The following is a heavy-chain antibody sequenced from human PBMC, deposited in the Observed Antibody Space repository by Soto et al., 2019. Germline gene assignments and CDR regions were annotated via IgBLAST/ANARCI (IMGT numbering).Heavy chain of an antibody. CDR2: IYYSGST. V-gene: IGHV4-59*01. D-gene: IGHD6-6*01. CDR1: GGSISSYY. Sequence: SETLSLTCTASGGSISSYYWSWIRQPPGKGLEWIGYIYYSGSTNYNPSLKSRVTISVDTSKNQFSLKLSSVTAADTAVYYCARVIARARSNWFDPWGQGTLVTVS. CDR3: ARVIARARSNWFDP. J-gene: IGHJ5*02.